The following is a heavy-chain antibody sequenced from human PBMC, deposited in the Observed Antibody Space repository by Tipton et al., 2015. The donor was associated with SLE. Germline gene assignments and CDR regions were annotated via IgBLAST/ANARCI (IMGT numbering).Heavy chain of an antibody. CDR2: TYYRSKWYN. D-gene: IGHD3-3*01. V-gene: IGHV6-1*01. CDR1: GDSVSSNSAA. J-gene: IGHJ4*03. Sequence: LRLSCAISGDSVSSNSAAWNWIRQSPSRGLEWLGRTYYRSKWYNDYAVSVKSRITINPDASKNQFSLQLNSVTAADTAVYYCARVPLTIFGVIIVYYFDYWGQGTMVTVSS. CDR3: ARVPLTIFGVIIVYYFDY.